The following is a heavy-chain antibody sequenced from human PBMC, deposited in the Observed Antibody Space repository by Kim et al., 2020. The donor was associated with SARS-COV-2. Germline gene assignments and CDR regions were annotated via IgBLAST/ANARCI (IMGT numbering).Heavy chain of an antibody. J-gene: IGHJ6*02. D-gene: IGHD1-7*01. CDR3: ARGTGTTSSDYYYYYGMDV. V-gene: IGHV1-69*13. CDR1: GGTFSSYA. CDR2: IIPIFGTA. Sequence: SVKVSCKASGGTFSSYAISWVRQAPGQGLEWMGGIIPIFGTANYAQKFQGRVTITADESTSTAYMELSSLRSEDTAVYYCARGTGTTSSDYYYYYGMDVWGQGTTVTVSS.